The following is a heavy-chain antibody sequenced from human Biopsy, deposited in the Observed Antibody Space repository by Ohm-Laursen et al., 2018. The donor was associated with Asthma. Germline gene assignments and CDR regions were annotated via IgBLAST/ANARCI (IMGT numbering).Heavy chain of an antibody. J-gene: IGHJ6*02. CDR2: MSFDGRQT. CDR1: GFSLNSYG. V-gene: IGHV3-30*03. Sequence: SLRLSCAASGFSLNSYGMHWVRQAPGKGLEWVAVMSFDGRQTYYADSVKGRFTISRDNSKNTLYLQMNSLRAEDTAVYFCARGIYDMDVRGQGTTVTVSS. CDR3: ARGIYDMDV.